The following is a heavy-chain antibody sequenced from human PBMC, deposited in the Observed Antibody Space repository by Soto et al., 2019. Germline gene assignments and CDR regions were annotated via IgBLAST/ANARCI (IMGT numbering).Heavy chain of an antibody. J-gene: IGHJ6*02. Sequence: AVKVSCKASGGTFSSYAISWVRQAPGQGLEWMGGIIPIFGTANYAQKFQGRVTITADESTSTAYMELSSLRSEDTAVYYCARSGRGSYYYYYGMDVWGQGTTVTVSS. CDR2: IIPIFGTA. CDR1: GGTFSSYA. V-gene: IGHV1-69*13. D-gene: IGHD3-16*01. CDR3: ARSGRGSYYYYYGMDV.